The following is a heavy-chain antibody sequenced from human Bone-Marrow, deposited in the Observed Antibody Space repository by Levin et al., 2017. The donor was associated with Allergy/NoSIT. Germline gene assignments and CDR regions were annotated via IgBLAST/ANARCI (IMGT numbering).Heavy chain of an antibody. CDR2: TKEDESEK. CDR3: TKYDCSSRTSHLSP. D-gene: IGHD2-2*01. J-gene: IGHJ5*02. V-gene: IGHV3-7*01. CDR1: GFTFSRYG. Sequence: GGSLRLSCAASGFTFSRYGMSWVRQAPGKGLEWVATTKEDESEKYYVDSVKGRFTISKENAENSLYLEMTSLRVEDTAVYYCTKYDCSSRTSHLSPWGQGTLVTVSS.